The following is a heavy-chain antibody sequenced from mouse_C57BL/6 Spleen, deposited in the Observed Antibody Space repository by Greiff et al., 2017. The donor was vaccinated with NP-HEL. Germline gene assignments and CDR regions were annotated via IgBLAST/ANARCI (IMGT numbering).Heavy chain of an antibody. J-gene: IGHJ4*01. CDR3: ERRQITTVVATDAMDD. V-gene: IGHV1-7*01. Sequence: VQLQQSGAELAKPGASVKLSCKASGYTFTSYWMHWVKQRPGQGLEWIGYINPSSGYTKYNQKFKDKATLTADKSSSTAYMQLSSLTYEDSAVYYCERRQITTVVATDAMDDWGQGTSVTVSS. CDR2: INPSSGYT. CDR1: GYTFTSYW. D-gene: IGHD1-1*01.